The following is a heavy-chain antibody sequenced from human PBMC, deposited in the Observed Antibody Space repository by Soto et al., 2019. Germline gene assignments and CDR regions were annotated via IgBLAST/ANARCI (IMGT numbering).Heavy chain of an antibody. CDR3: ARGRYDCSGGSCRSYYFDY. CDR1: GYTFTSYG. V-gene: IGHV1-18*01. CDR2: ISAYNGNT. J-gene: IGHJ4*02. D-gene: IGHD2-15*01. Sequence: QVQLVQSGAEVKKPGASVKVSCKASGYTFTSYGISWVRQAPGQGLEWMGWISAYNGNTNYAQKLQGRVTMTTDTSTSTAYMELRSRRSDDTAVYYCARGRYDCSGGSCRSYYFDYWGQGTLVTVSS.